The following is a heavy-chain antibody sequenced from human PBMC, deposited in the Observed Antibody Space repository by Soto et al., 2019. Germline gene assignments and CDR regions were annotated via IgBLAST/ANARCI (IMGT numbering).Heavy chain of an antibody. J-gene: IGHJ4*02. Sequence: GSLRLSCAASGFTFSSYAMHWVRQAPGKGLEWVAVISYDGSNKYYADSVKGRFTISRDNSKNTLYLQMNSLRAEDTAVYYCARRGVVEDLDYWGQGTLVTVSS. CDR2: ISYDGSNK. V-gene: IGHV3-30-3*01. CDR3: ARRGVVEDLDY. CDR1: GFTFSSYA. D-gene: IGHD2-15*01.